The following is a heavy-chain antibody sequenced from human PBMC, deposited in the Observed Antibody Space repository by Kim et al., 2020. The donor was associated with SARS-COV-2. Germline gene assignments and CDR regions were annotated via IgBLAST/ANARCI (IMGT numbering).Heavy chain of an antibody. Sequence: GGSLRLSCAASGFTFGDYAMHWVRQAPGKGLEWVSGISWNSGSIGYADSVKGRFTISRDNAKNSLYLQMNSLRAEDTALYYCAKDISPQTTPYCSSTSCYQPDWGQGTLVTVSS. J-gene: IGHJ4*02. CDR2: ISWNSGSI. V-gene: IGHV3-9*01. CDR3: AKDISPQTTPYCSSTSCYQPD. D-gene: IGHD2-2*01. CDR1: GFTFGDYA.